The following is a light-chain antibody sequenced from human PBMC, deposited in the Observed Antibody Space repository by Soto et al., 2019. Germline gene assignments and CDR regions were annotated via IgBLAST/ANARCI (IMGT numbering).Light chain of an antibody. CDR3: QQYNSYSSWT. CDR2: DAS. CDR1: QSISSW. J-gene: IGKJ1*01. Sequence: DIPMTQSPSTLSASVGDRVTITCRASQSISSWLAWYQQKPGKATKLLIYDASSLESGVPSRFSGSGSGTEFALTISSLQPDDFATYYCQQYNSYSSWTCGQGTKVEIK. V-gene: IGKV1-5*01.